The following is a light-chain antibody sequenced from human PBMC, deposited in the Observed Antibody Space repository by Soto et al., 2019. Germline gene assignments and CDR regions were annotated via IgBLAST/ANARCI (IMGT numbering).Light chain of an antibody. Sequence: QSALTQPASVSGSPGQSITISCTGTSSDVGGYDYVSWYQLHPGKAPKLMVFEVSNRPSGVSYRFSGSKSGNTASLTISGRQAEDEADYFCSSYSISTAYLFGTGTKLTV. CDR2: EVS. V-gene: IGLV2-14*01. CDR1: SSDVGGYDY. J-gene: IGLJ1*01. CDR3: SSYSISTAYL.